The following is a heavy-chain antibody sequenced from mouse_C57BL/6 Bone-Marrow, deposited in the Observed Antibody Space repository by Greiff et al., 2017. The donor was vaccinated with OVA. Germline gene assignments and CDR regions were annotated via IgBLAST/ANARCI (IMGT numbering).Heavy chain of an antibody. D-gene: IGHD1-1*01. J-gene: IGHJ2*01. CDR1: GYAFSSSW. V-gene: IGHV1-82*01. Sequence: QVQLKESGPELVKPGASVKISCKASGYAFSSSWMNWVKQRPGKGLEWIGRIYPGDGDTNYNGKFKGKATLTADKSSSTAYMQLSSLTSEDSAVYFCARGGLLRDYWGQGTTLTVSS. CDR2: IYPGDGDT. CDR3: ARGGLLRDY.